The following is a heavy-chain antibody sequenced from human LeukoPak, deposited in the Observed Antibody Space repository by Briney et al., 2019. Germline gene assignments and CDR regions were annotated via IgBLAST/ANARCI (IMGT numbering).Heavy chain of an antibody. CDR1: GFNFNNYM. Sequence: GGSLRLSCTASGFNFNNYMMNWVRQAPGKGPEWVSYISSSSGSIYYAGSVKVRFTISRDNAKNSLYLKMNSLRAEDTAVYYCVRALIATGDAFDTWGQGTLVTVSS. D-gene: IGHD5-24*01. J-gene: IGHJ3*02. V-gene: IGHV3-48*01. CDR3: VRALIATGDAFDT. CDR2: ISSSSGSI.